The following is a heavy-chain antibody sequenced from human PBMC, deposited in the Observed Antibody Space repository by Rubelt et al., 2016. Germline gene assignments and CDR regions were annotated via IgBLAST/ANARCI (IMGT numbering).Heavy chain of an antibody. D-gene: IGHD6-13*01. J-gene: IGHJ6*02. CDR2: IYTGGST. V-gene: IGHV3-53*01. CDR3: AGYRLFYNAMDG. CDR1: GSSVTNNY. Sequence: EVQLEESGGGLIQPGGSLRLACAGSGSSVTNNYMTWVRQAPGKGLEWVSIIYTGGSTYYADSVRCRFTSSRDRSKNTLYLQMNSLGAEDTAVYYCAGYRLFYNAMDGWGQGTTVTVSS.